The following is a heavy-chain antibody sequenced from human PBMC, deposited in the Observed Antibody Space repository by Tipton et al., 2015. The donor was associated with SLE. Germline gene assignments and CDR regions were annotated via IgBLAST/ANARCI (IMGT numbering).Heavy chain of an antibody. Sequence: TLSLTCTVSGASISSHYWNWIRQTPGEGLGWIGYIFYVRDTNYNPSPKSRVTISIEASKNQLSLTLKYVTAADTAVYYCARGSVVADDYWGQGTLVTVSS. CDR2: IFYVRDT. CDR3: ARGSVVADDY. J-gene: IGHJ4*02. D-gene: IGHD2-15*01. V-gene: IGHV4-59*11. CDR1: GASISSHY.